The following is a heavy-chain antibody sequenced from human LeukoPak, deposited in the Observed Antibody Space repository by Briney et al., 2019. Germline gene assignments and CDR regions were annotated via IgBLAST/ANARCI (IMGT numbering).Heavy chain of an antibody. CDR3: ARGGYSGYRSRFDY. CDR1: GGPFSGYS. J-gene: IGHJ4*02. D-gene: IGHD5-12*01. V-gene: IGHV4-34*01. CDR2: VNHSGST. Sequence: TPSETLSFTCAVHGGPFSGYSWNWIRQPPGMGLEWIGEVNHSGSTNYNPSLKSRVTISVDTSKNQFSPKLSSVTAADTSVYYCARGGYSGYRSRFDYWGQGTLVTVSS.